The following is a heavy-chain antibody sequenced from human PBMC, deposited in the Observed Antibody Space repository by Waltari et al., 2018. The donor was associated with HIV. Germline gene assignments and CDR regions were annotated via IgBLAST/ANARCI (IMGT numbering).Heavy chain of an antibody. D-gene: IGHD1-26*01. CDR1: GFTFSSYW. V-gene: IGHV3-7*01. J-gene: IGHJ3*02. CDR3: ARVPGLSGSHAFDI. CDR2: IKQDGSEK. Sequence: EVQLVESGGGLVQPGGSLRLSCAASGFTFSSYWMSWVRQAPGKGLEGVANIKQDGSEKYYVDSVKGRFTISRDNAKNSLYLQMNSLRAEDTAVYYCARVPGLSGSHAFDIWGQGTMVTVSS.